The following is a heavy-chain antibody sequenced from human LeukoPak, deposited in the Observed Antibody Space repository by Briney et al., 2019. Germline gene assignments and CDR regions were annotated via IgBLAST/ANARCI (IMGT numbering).Heavy chain of an antibody. Sequence: PGGSLRLSCAASVFTFRDHYMPGLRQAPGKGLEWIAHISNVATYTNYADSVKGRFTISRDNAKNSLYLQITSLRVEDTAVYYCARPMVPGVVEYFGLDVWGPGTTVIVSS. V-gene: IGHV3-11*03. CDR3: ARPMVPGVVEYFGLDV. D-gene: IGHD3-10*01. CDR2: ISNVATYT. J-gene: IGHJ6*02. CDR1: VFTFRDHY.